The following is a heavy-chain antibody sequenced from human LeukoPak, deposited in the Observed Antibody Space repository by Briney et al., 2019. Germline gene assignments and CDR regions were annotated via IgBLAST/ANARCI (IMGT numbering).Heavy chain of an antibody. V-gene: IGHV4-39*07. CDR1: GGSISSSSYF. D-gene: IGHD3-9*01. Sequence: SETLSLTCTVSGGSISSSSYFWGWIRQPPGKGLEWIGEINRSGSTNYNPSLKRRVTISVDTSKNQCSLKLRSVTAADTAVYYCARGSVDYDILTGYPQSYYYYMDVWGKGTTVTVSS. CDR2: INRSGST. CDR3: ARGSVDYDILTGYPQSYYYYMDV. J-gene: IGHJ6*03.